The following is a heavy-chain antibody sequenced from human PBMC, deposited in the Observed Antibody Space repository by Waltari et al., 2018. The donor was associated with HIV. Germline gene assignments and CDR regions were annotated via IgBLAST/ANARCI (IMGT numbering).Heavy chain of an antibody. CDR1: GFTFSGYW. Sequence: EVQLVESGGGLVQPGGSLSLSCAASGFTFSGYWMSWVRQGPGKGLEWVANIKQEGSEKYYVDSVNGRFTISRDNAENSLYLQMNSLRAEDTAVYYCARGGFYGSGSKVNWGQGTLVTVSS. CDR2: IKQEGSEK. D-gene: IGHD3-10*01. V-gene: IGHV3-7*04. CDR3: ARGGFYGSGSKVN. J-gene: IGHJ4*02.